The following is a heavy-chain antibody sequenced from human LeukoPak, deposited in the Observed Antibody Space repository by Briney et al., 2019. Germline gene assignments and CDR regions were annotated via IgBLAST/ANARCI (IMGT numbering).Heavy chain of an antibody. D-gene: IGHD5-24*01. Sequence: GESLKISCKASGYTFSSYWIGWVRQMPGKSLEWVSIIYPGDADTGYSPSFQGHVTVSADKSMSTAYLQWSSLKASDTALYYCARQRDGFFDYWGQGTLVTVSS. CDR2: IYPGDADT. CDR3: ARQRDGFFDY. J-gene: IGHJ4*02. V-gene: IGHV5-51*01. CDR1: GYTFSSYW.